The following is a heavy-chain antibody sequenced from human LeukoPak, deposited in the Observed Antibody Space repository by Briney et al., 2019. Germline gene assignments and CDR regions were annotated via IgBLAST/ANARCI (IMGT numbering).Heavy chain of an antibody. Sequence: SETLSLTCTVSGGSTSSYYWSWIRQPAGKGLEWIGRIFTSGSTNYNPSLKSRVSMSVDTSKNQFSLKLSSVTAADTAVYYCAGYDYGDPFDYWGLGTLVTVSS. V-gene: IGHV4-4*07. J-gene: IGHJ4*02. CDR3: AGYDYGDPFDY. CDR1: GGSTSSYY. D-gene: IGHD4/OR15-4a*01. CDR2: IFTSGST.